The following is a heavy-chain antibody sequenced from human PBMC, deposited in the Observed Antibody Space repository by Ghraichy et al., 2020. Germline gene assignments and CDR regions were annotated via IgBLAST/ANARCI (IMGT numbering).Heavy chain of an antibody. J-gene: IGHJ4*02. CDR1: GFTFSTYS. V-gene: IGHV3-23*01. CDR3: AKSLIRGARDY. Sequence: GGSLRLSCAASGFTFSTYSMSWVRQAPGKGLEWVSALSPDNVCIYYADSVKGRFTISRDNSRDTLFLQMSSLTADDTAVHYCAKSLIRGARDYWGQGTLVTVSS. D-gene: IGHD3-10*01. CDR2: LSPDNVCI.